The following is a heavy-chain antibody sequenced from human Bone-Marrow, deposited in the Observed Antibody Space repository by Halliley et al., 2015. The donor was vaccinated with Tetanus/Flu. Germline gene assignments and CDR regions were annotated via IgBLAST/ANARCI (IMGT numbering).Heavy chain of an antibody. CDR2: DGTGK. J-gene: IGHJ4*02. Sequence: PGKGLGWVAYDGTGKYHVDSVKGRFTISRDMSENMVYLEMNSLRVEDTAVYYCARDGISGIDFWGQGTLVTVSS. CDR3: ARDGISGIDF. D-gene: IGHD6-25*01. V-gene: IGHV3-33*01.